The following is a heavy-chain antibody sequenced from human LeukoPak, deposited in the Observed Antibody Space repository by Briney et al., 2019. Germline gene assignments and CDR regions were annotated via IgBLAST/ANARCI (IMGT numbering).Heavy chain of an antibody. CDR3: ARVLWFGELSLDY. D-gene: IGHD3-10*01. Sequence: GASVKVSCKASGYTFTGYYMHWVRRAPGQGLEWMGWINPNSGGTNYAQKFQGRVTMTRDTSISTAYMELSRLRSDDTAVYYCARVLWFGELSLDYWGQGTLVTVSS. J-gene: IGHJ4*02. CDR2: INPNSGGT. V-gene: IGHV1-2*02. CDR1: GYTFTGYY.